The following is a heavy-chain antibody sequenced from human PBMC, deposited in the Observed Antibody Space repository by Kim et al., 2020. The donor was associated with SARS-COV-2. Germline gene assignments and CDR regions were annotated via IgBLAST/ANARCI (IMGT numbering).Heavy chain of an antibody. J-gene: IGHJ3*02. Sequence: GGSLRLSCAASGFTFSSYDMHWVRQATGKGLEWVSAIGTAGDTYYPGSVKGRFTISRENAKNSLYLQMNSLRAGDTAVYYCARELGYSSSWGAFDIWGQGTMVTVSS. CDR2: IGTAGDT. V-gene: IGHV3-13*01. CDR1: GFTFSSYD. D-gene: IGHD6-13*01. CDR3: ARELGYSSSWGAFDI.